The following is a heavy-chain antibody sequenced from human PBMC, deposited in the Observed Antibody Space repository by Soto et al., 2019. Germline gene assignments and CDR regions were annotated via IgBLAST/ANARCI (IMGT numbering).Heavy chain of an antibody. J-gene: IGHJ2*01. Sequence: QVQLQESGPGLVKPSQTLSLTCTVSGGSINTGGFYWNWIRQHPGKGLEWIGYIYYTGTAYYTPSLRSRLNMTVDTSKNQFSLKLSSVTAADTAVYYCAREITGDWHFDLWGRGTLVTVSS. V-gene: IGHV4-31*03. CDR1: GGSINTGGFY. D-gene: IGHD7-27*01. CDR3: AREITGDWHFDL. CDR2: IYYTGTA.